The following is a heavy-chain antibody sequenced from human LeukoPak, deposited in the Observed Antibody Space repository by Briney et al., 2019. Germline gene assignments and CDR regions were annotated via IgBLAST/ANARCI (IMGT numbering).Heavy chain of an antibody. D-gene: IGHD5-18*01. CDR2: IIPVLNIT. J-gene: IGHJ6*02. CDR1: GGTFIISA. V-gene: IGHV1-69*04. Sequence: ASVTVSFTTSGGTFIISAITWVRQAPGQGLEWMGRIIPVLNITTYAQKFQGSVTITADTSTSTIYMELSSLRSEETAVYYCARDQGLTAPPPYGLDVWGQGTTVIVSS. CDR3: ARDQGLTAPPPYGLDV.